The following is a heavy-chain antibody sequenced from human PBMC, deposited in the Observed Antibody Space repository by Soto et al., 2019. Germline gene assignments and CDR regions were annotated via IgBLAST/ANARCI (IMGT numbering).Heavy chain of an antibody. Sequence: QVQLQESGPGLVRPSETLSLTCTVSGGSISSYYWSWIRQPPGKGLEWIGYIYNSGSTNYNPSLKSRVTISVDTSKNQFSLKLSSVTAADTAVYYCAYGDSRGPFDSWGQGTLLTVSS. D-gene: IGHD4-17*01. CDR1: GGSISSYY. J-gene: IGHJ4*02. CDR2: IYNSGST. V-gene: IGHV4-59*01. CDR3: AYGDSRGPFDS.